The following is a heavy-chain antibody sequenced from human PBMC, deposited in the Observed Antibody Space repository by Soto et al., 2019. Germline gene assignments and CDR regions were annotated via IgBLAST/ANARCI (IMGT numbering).Heavy chain of an antibody. CDR3: ARLLGGSGSFNDF. J-gene: IGHJ4*02. V-gene: IGHV3-74*03. D-gene: IGHD3-10*01. CDR1: GFIFSGYW. CDR2: INSDGSAT. Sequence: EVQLVESGGGLIQPGGSLRLSCAASGFIFSGYWMHWVRQAPGKGLVWVSRINSDGSATTYADSVKGRFTISRDNAKNTMDLQMNSPKAEDTAVFYCARLLGGSGSFNDFWGQGTLVTVSS.